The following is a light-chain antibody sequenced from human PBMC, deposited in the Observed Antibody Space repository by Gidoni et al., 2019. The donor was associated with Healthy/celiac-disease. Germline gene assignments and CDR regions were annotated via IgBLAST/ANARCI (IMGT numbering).Light chain of an antibody. Sequence: DIQMTQSPSSLSASVGDRVTITCRASQSISSSLNWYQQQPGKAPKLLIYAASSLQSGVPSRFSGSGSGTDFTLTISSLQPEDFATYYCQQTYSTPFTFGPGTKVDI. V-gene: IGKV1-39*01. CDR2: AAS. CDR3: QQTYSTPFT. CDR1: QSISSS. J-gene: IGKJ3*01.